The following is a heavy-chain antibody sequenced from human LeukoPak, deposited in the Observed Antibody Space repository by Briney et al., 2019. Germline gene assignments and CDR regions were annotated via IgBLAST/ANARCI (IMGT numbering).Heavy chain of an antibody. Sequence: GGSLRLSCAASGFTFSSYSMNWVRQAPGKGLEWVSSISSSSSYIYYADSVKGRFTISRDNAKNSLYLQMNSLRAEETAEYYCPGARSKGARPNCFDPWGQGTLVTVSS. CDR1: GFTFSSYS. CDR3: PGARSKGARPNCFDP. J-gene: IGHJ5*02. V-gene: IGHV3-21*01. D-gene: IGHD6-6*01. CDR2: ISSSSSYI.